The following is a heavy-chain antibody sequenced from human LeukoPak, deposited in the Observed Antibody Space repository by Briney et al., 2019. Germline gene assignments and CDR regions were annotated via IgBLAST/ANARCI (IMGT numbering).Heavy chain of an antibody. CDR3: ARERWDLISNKYYYYGLDV. J-gene: IGHJ6*02. Sequence: GGSLRLSCAASGFTFSAYAMAWVRRPPGRGLEWVSTMALSGGPTHYADAVEGRFTISRDDSKSTLYLHINNLRAEDTAVYYCARERWDLISNKYYYYGLDVWGQGTTVTVSS. D-gene: IGHD1-26*01. CDR2: MALSGGPT. CDR1: GFTFSAYA. V-gene: IGHV3-23*01.